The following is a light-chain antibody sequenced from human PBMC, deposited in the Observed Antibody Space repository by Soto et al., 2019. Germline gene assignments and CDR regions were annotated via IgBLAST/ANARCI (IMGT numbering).Light chain of an antibody. J-gene: IGLJ1*01. Sequence: QSVLTQPPSVSGAPGQRVTISCTGSGSNSGAGYDVHWYQHRPGTAPKLLVFGDSHRPSGVPDRFSGSKSGTSASLAITGLQAEDEGDYYCQSYDSTLDARYVFGTGTKITVL. CDR2: GDS. CDR3: QSYDSTLDARYV. V-gene: IGLV1-40*01. CDR1: GSNSGAGYD.